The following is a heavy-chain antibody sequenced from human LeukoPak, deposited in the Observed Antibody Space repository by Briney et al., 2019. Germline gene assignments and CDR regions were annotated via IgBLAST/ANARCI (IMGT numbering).Heavy chain of an antibody. Sequence: PGGSLRLSCEASGFSFNTHAMSWVRQSPGKGPEWVASITSSGRTPYYTDSVRGRFIISRDNSKNTLSLQMNSLRGDDTAVYYCAKDRPNFYESSGSYYKLKGDFWGQGSLVTVS. CDR1: GFSFNTHA. D-gene: IGHD3-10*01. V-gene: IGHV3-23*01. CDR3: AKDRPNFYESSGSYYKLKGDF. J-gene: IGHJ4*02. CDR2: ITSSGRTP.